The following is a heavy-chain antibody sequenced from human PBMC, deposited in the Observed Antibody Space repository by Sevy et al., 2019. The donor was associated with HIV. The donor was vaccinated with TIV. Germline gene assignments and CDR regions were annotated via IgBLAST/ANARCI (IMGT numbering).Heavy chain of an antibody. CDR1: GFTFSSYG. D-gene: IGHD2-2*02. CDR2: IWYDGSNK. Sequence: GGSLRLSCAASGFTFSSYGMHWVRQAPGKGLEWVAVIWYDGSNKYYADSVKGRFTISRDNSKNTLYLQMNSLRAEDTAVYYCPRDQSPSGVVVVPAAIPYYYYGMDVWGQGTTVTVSS. J-gene: IGHJ6*02. V-gene: IGHV3-33*01. CDR3: PRDQSPSGVVVVPAAIPYYYYGMDV.